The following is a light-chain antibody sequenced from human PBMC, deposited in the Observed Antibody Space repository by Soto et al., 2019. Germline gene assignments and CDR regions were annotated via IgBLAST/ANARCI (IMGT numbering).Light chain of an antibody. Sequence: EIVMTQSPATLSVSQGERATLSCRASQSISSNLAWYQQKLGQAPRLLIYRASTRATGIPARFSGSGSGTEFTLTISSLQSEDFALYYCHQYENWPQTFGQGTKVE. V-gene: IGKV3-15*01. CDR1: QSISSN. CDR2: RAS. J-gene: IGKJ1*01. CDR3: HQYENWPQT.